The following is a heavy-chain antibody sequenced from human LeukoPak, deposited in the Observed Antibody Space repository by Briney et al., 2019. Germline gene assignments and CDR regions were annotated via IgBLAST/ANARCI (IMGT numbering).Heavy chain of an antibody. D-gene: IGHD4-17*01. Sequence: PSETLSLTCTVSGGSISSYYWSWIRQPPGKGLEWIGYIYYSGSTNYNPSLKSRVTISVDTSKNQFSLKLSSVTAADTAVYYCARTHGDYAETHYFDYWGQGTLVTVSS. CDR1: GGSISSYY. CDR3: ARTHGDYAETHYFDY. V-gene: IGHV4-59*01. CDR2: IYYSGST. J-gene: IGHJ4*02.